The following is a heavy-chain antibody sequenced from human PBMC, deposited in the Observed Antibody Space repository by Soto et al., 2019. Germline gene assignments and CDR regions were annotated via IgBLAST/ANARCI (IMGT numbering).Heavy chain of an antibody. V-gene: IGHV3-66*01. CDR3: ARVPPYYYYYMDV. J-gene: IGHJ6*03. CDR2: IYSGGST. CDR1: GFTVSSNY. Sequence: GSLRLSCAASGFTVSSNYMSWVRQAPGKGLEWVSVIYSGGSTYYADSVKGRFTISRDNSKNTLYLQMNSLRAEDTAVYYCARVPPYYYYYMDVWGKGTTVTVSS.